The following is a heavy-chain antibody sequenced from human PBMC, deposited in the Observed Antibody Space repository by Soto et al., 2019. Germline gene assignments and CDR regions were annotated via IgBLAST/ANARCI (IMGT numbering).Heavy chain of an antibody. V-gene: IGHV3-53*01. Sequence: GGSLRLSCAASGLTVSSNYMSWVRQAPGKGLEWVSVIYAGGSTYYADSVKGRFTISRDNSKNTVYLQMNSLRAEDTAVYYCARDHPSGSSWYEFDYWGQGTLVTVSS. CDR2: IYAGGST. CDR1: GLTVSSNY. D-gene: IGHD6-13*01. J-gene: IGHJ4*02. CDR3: ARDHPSGSSWYEFDY.